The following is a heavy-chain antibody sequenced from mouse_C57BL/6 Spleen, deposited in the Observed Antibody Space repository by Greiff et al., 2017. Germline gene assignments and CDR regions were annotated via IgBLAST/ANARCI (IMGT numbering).Heavy chain of an antibody. CDR2: IYPSDSET. D-gene: IGHD1-1*01. Sequence: QVQLLQPGADLVRPGSSVKLSCKASGYTFTSYWMDWVQQRPGQGLEWIGNIYPSDSETHYNQKFKDKATLTVDKSSSTAYMQLSSLTSEDSAVYYCARYYGRPSCAMDYWGQGTSVTVSS. CDR3: ARYYGRPSCAMDY. V-gene: IGHV1-61*01. J-gene: IGHJ4*01. CDR1: GYTFTSYW.